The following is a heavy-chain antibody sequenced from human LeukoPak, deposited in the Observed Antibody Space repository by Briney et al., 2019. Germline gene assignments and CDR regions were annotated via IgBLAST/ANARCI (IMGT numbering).Heavy chain of an antibody. D-gene: IGHD6-13*01. CDR1: GYTFTSYY. V-gene: IGHV1-46*01. CDR3: ARSPHRFCSSWYDCYFDY. CDR2: INPSGGST. Sequence: ASVKVSCKASGYTFTSYYMHLVRQAPGQGLEWMGIINPSGGSTSYPQKFQGRVTMTRDTSTSTVYMELSSLRSEDTAVYYCARSPHRFCSSWYDCYFDYWGQGTLVTVSS. J-gene: IGHJ4*02.